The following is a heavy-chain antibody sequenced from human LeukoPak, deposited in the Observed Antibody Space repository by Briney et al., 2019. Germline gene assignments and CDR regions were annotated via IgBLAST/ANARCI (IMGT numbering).Heavy chain of an antibody. CDR1: GYTFTSYG. D-gene: IGHD2-2*01. CDR3: ARGTPFYQLLTRPRNWFDP. Sequence: ASVKVSCKASGYTFTSYGISWVRQATGQGLEWMGWMNPNSGNTGYAQKFQGRVTMTRNTSISTAYMELSSLRSEDTAVYYCARGTPFYQLLTRPRNWFDPWGQGTLVTVSS. J-gene: IGHJ5*02. V-gene: IGHV1-8*02. CDR2: MNPNSGNT.